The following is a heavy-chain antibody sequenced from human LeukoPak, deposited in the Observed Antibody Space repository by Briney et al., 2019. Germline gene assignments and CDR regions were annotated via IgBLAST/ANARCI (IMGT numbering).Heavy chain of an antibody. CDR3: ARRTEGAGGGWFFDH. CDR1: GYSFTNFW. CDR2: ISPSDSDT. J-gene: IGHJ4*02. D-gene: IGHD2-21*01. Sequence: GESLKISCKGTGYSFTNFWIGWVRQPPGKGLEYLGVISPSDSDTRYNPSFEGQVSISADKSPTSAYLQWNTLKASDTAIYFCARRTEGAGGGWFFDHWGQGTLVTVSS. V-gene: IGHV5-51*01.